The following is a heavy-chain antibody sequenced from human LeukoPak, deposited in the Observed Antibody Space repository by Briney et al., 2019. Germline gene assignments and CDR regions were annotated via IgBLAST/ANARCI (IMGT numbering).Heavy chain of an antibody. CDR3: ARGSSSLYHYTDV. Sequence: GGSLRLSCAASGFTFSNYVMNWVRQAPGKGLEGVSGISVTGGSTYSAESVKGRFTISRDNSKNTLYLQMNSLRTEDTAVFYCARGSSSLYHYTDVWGRGTAVTVS. CDR2: ISVTGGST. V-gene: IGHV3-23*01. D-gene: IGHD2-2*01. J-gene: IGHJ6*03. CDR1: GFTFSNYV.